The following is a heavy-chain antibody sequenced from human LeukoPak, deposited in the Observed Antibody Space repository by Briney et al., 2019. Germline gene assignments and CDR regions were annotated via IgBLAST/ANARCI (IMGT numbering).Heavy chain of an antibody. Sequence: PSETLSLTCTVSGGSISSYYWSWIRQPPGKGLEWIGYIYYSGSTNYNSSLKSRVTISVDTPKNQFSLKLTSVTAADTAVFYCARQVSYSTSPLGYYFDYWGQGILVTVSS. D-gene: IGHD2-2*01. V-gene: IGHV4-59*08. CDR1: GGSISSYY. CDR2: IYYSGST. CDR3: ARQVSYSTSPLGYYFDY. J-gene: IGHJ4*02.